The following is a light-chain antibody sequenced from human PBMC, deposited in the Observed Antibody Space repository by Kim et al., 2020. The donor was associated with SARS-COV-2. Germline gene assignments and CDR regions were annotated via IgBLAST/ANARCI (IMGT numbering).Light chain of an antibody. CDR2: KTS. CDR1: QSVSNR. CDR3: QHYSTYSKT. V-gene: IGKV1-5*03. J-gene: IGKJ1*01. Sequence: ASVGDRGTITCRASQSVSNRLAWYQQKPGIAPRLLIYKTSSLESGVPSRFSGSGSGTEFTLTISSLQSDDFATYYCQHYSTYSKTFGQGTKVDIK.